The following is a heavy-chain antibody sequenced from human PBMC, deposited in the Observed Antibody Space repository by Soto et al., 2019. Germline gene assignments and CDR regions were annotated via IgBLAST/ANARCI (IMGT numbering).Heavy chain of an antibody. V-gene: IGHV3-53*02. CDR3: ARGLRGAIREKCLDY. CDR1: GFTVTSNF. D-gene: IGHD3-10*01. J-gene: IGHJ4*02. Sequence: EVQLVQSGGGLVQPGGSLRLSCAASGFTVTSNFMSWVRQAPGKGLEWVSVIYSAGDTNYADSVRGRFTFSRDISKNTPNLQMNSLRAEDTAVYYCARGLRGAIREKCLDYWGQGTLVTVS. CDR2: IYSAGDT.